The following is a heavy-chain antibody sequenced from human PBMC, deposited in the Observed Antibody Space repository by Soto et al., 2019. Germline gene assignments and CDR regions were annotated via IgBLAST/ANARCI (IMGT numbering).Heavy chain of an antibody. D-gene: IGHD5-18*01. Sequence: SETLSLTCTVSGGSISSYYWSWIRQPPGKGLEWIGYIYYSGSTNYNPSLKSRVTISVDTSKNQFSLKLSSVTAADTAVYYCATIRKNSYGLSDWGQGTLVTVSS. CDR3: ATIRKNSYGLSD. V-gene: IGHV4-59*01. J-gene: IGHJ4*02. CDR2: IYYSGST. CDR1: GGSISSYY.